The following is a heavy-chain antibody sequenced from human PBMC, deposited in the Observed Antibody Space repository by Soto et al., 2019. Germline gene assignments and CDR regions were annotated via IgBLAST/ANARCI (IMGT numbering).Heavy chain of an antibody. CDR3: ARDTLGYTDDSSGY. V-gene: IGHV3-33*01. J-gene: IGHJ4*02. D-gene: IGHD3-22*01. CDR1: GFTFSSYG. CDR2: IWYDGSNK. Sequence: GGSLRLSCAASGFTFSSYGMHWVRQAPGKGLEWVAVIWYDGSNKYYADSVKGRVTISRDNSKNTLYLQMNSLRAEYTAVYYCARDTLGYTDDSSGYWGQGTLVTVSS.